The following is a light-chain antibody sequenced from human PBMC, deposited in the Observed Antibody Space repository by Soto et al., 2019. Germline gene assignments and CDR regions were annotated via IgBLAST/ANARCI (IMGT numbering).Light chain of an antibody. CDR3: LSYAGNSIWL. CDR1: RSDVGSYNS. J-gene: IGLJ2*01. V-gene: IGLV2-23*02. CDR2: EVT. Sequence: QSVLTQPASVSGSPGESITISCTGTRSDVGSYNSIAWYQQHPGKAPRVVIFEVTKRPLGISDRFSGSKSGYTASLRISGLQAEDEADYFCLSYAGNSIWLFGGGTKLTVL.